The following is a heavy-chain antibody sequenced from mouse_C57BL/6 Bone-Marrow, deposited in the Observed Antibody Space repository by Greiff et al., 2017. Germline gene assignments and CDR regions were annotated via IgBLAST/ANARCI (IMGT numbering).Heavy chain of an antibody. CDR3: ARRGPVYAMDY. CDR2: ISSGGSYT. Sequence: EVHLVESGGALVKPGGSLKLSCAASGFTFSSYGMSWVRQTPDKRLEWVATISSGGSYTYYPDSVKGRFTISRDNAKKTLYLQMSSLKSEDTAMYYCARRGPVYAMDYWGQGTSVTVSS. CDR1: GFTFSSYG. V-gene: IGHV5-6*01. J-gene: IGHJ4*01.